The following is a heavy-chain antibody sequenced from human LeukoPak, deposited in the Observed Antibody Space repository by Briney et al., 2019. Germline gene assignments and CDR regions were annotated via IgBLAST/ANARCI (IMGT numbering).Heavy chain of an antibody. J-gene: IGHJ3*02. V-gene: IGHV3-53*01. Sequence: GGSLRLSCAASGFTVSSNYMNWVRQAPGKGLEWVSVIYSGGSTYYADSVKGRFTISRDNPKNTLYLQMNSLRAEDTAVYYCAGTYYYDKGAFDIWGQGTMVTVSS. CDR2: IYSGGST. D-gene: IGHD3-22*01. CDR3: AGTYYYDKGAFDI. CDR1: GFTVSSNY.